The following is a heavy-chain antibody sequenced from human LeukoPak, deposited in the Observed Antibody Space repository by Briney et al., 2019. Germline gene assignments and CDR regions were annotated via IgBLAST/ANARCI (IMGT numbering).Heavy chain of an antibody. CDR3: ARDSGSYYVGY. V-gene: IGHV1-2*02. J-gene: IGHJ4*02. CDR2: INPNSGGT. CDR1: GYTFTGYY. Sequence: ASVKVSCKASGYTFTGYYMHWVRQAPGQGLEWMGWINPNSGGTNYAQNSQGRVTTTRDTSISTAYMELSRLRSDDTAVYYCARDSGSYYVGYWGQGTLVTVSS. D-gene: IGHD1-26*01.